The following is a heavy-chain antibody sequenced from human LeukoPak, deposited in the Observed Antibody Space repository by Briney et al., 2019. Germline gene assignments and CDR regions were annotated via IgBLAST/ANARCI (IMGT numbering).Heavy chain of an antibody. J-gene: IGHJ4*02. CDR1: GFTFSSCA. V-gene: IGHV3-23*01. D-gene: IGHD5-12*01. Sequence: GGSLRLSCAASGFTFSSCAMSWVRQAPGEGLEWVSAISAGGGTTYYAESVKGRFTISRDNSRNTLYLQMDTLRVEDTALYYCAKDRDGGYKTWPLGFDYWGQGTPVTVSS. CDR2: ISAGGGTT. CDR3: AKDRDGGYKTWPLGFDY.